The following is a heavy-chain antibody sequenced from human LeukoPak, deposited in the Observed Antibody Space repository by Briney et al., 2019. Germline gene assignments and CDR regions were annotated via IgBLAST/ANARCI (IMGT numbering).Heavy chain of an antibody. J-gene: IGHJ5*02. V-gene: IGHV4-4*07. CDR3: ARDAMVRGVIDP. Sequence: SETLSLTCTVSGGSISSYYWSWIRQPAGKGLEWIGRIYTSGSTYYNPSLKSRVTISVDTSKNQFSLKLSSVTAADTAVYYCARDAMVRGVIDPWGQGTLVTVSS. CDR2: IYTSGST. CDR1: GGSISSYY. D-gene: IGHD3-10*01.